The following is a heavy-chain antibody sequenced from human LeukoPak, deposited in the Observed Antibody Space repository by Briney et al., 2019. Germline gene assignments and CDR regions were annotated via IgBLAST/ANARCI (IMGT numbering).Heavy chain of an antibody. J-gene: IGHJ4*02. D-gene: IGHD3-10*01. CDR1: GYTLTGYY. Sequence: ASVKVSCKASGYTLTGYYMHWVRQAPGQGLEWMGWINPNSGGTNYAQKFQGRVTMTRRTSISIVYMELSSLTSEDTAVYYCATTRGWGSYYNGYDSWGQGTLVTVSS. V-gene: IGHV1-2*02. CDR2: INPNSGGT. CDR3: ATTRGWGSYYNGYDS.